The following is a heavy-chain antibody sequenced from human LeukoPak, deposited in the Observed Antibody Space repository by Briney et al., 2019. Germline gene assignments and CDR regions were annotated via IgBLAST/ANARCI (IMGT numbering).Heavy chain of an antibody. CDR3: ARGGSSSWEAFDI. D-gene: IGHD6-13*01. V-gene: IGHV4-4*02. Sequence: SETLSLTCVVSLGSISSSKWWSWVRQAPGKGLELIGEIYHSGSTNYNPPLKRRVPISVDKSKNQFSLKLSSVTAADTAVYYRARGGSSSWEAFDIWGQGTMVTVSS. CDR1: LGSISSSKW. CDR2: IYHSGST. J-gene: IGHJ3*02.